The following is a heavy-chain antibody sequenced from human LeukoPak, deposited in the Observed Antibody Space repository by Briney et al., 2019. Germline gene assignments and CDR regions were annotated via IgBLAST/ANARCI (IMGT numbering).Heavy chain of an antibody. Sequence: PGGSLRLSCAASGFTFSSYSMNWVRQAPGKGLEWVSSISSTYSYIYYADSVKGRFTISRDNAKNSLYLQMSSLRAEDTAVYYCARDGYYDSSNDFDYWGQGTLVTVSS. CDR2: ISSTYSYI. V-gene: IGHV3-21*01. CDR1: GFTFSSYS. CDR3: ARDGYYDSSNDFDY. D-gene: IGHD3-22*01. J-gene: IGHJ4*02.